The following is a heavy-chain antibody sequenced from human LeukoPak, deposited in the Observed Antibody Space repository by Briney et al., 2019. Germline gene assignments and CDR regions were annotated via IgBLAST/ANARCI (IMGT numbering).Heavy chain of an antibody. Sequence: ASVKVSCKASGYTFTSYAMNWVRQAPGQGLEWMGWINTNTGNPTYAQGFTGRFVFSLDTSVSTAYLQISSLKAEDTAVYYCARGETEGSSWYWRFDPWGQGTLVTVSS. CDR3: ARGETEGSSWYWRFDP. D-gene: IGHD6-13*01. CDR1: GYTFTSYA. V-gene: IGHV7-4-1*02. CDR2: INTNTGNP. J-gene: IGHJ5*02.